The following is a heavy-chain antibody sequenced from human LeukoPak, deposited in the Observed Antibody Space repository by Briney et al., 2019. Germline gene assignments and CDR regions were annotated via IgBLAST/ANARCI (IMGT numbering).Heavy chain of an antibody. CDR1: GYTFTGYY. CDR3: ARGRLSGEAFDY. CDR2: INPNSGGT. D-gene: IGHD3-10*01. J-gene: IGHJ4*02. Sequence: ASVKVSCKASGYTFTGYYIHWVRPAPGQGLEWMGWINPNSGGTNYAQKFQGRVTMTRDTSTSTAYMEMTRLRSDDTAVYYCARGRLSGEAFDYWGQGTLVTVSS. V-gene: IGHV1-2*02.